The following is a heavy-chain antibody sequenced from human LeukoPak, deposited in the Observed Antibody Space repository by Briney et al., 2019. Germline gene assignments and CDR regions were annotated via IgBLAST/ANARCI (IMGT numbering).Heavy chain of an antibody. CDR3: ARGPQITAVATGSFDV. CDR2: FYTSGSA. J-gene: IGHJ3*01. V-gene: IGHV4-4*07. D-gene: IGHD6-13*01. Sequence: PSETLSLTCTVSGASISSYYWSWLRQPAGEGLEWIGRFYTSGSANYNPSLTSRVTMSVDTSKNQFSLKLSSVTAADTAVYYCARGPQITAVATGSFDVWGQGTMVTVSS. CDR1: GASISSYY.